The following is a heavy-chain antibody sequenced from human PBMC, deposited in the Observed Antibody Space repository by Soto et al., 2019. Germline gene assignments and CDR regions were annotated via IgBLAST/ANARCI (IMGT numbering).Heavy chain of an antibody. CDR1: GYTFTSYD. J-gene: IGHJ4*01. CDR3: ARDLWLGESFRYYFDY. Sequence: ASVKVSCKASGYTFTSYDMHWVRQAPGQRLEWMGWINAGNGNTKYSQKFQGRVTITRDTSASTAYMELSSLTSEDTALYYCARDLWLGESFRYYFDYWAQGTLVTVSS. V-gene: IGHV1-3*01. D-gene: IGHD3-10*01. CDR2: INAGNGNT.